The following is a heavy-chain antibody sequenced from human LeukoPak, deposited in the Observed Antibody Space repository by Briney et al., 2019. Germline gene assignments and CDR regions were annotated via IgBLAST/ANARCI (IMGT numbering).Heavy chain of an antibody. Sequence: SETLSLTCTVSGGSISSSSYYWGWIRQPPGKGLEWIGEINHSGSTNYNPSLKSRVTISVDTSKNQFSLRLSSVTAADTAVYYCARGRGYCSGGSCQLGYYYYMDVWGKGTTVTVSS. CDR3: ARGRGYCSGGSCQLGYYYYMDV. CDR2: INHSGST. J-gene: IGHJ6*03. CDR1: GGSISSSSYY. D-gene: IGHD2-15*01. V-gene: IGHV4-39*07.